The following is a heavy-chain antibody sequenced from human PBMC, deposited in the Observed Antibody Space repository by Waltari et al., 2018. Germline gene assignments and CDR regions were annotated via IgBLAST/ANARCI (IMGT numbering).Heavy chain of an antibody. CDR2: IYYSGST. J-gene: IGHJ4*02. Sequence: QLQLQESGPGLVEPSETLSLTCFVSGASISSSTYYWGWFRQTPGKGLEWIGNIYYSGSTSYNPSLKSRVTISLDTPKNEFSLELSAVTAADTAVYYCARGLWQGYYYDSSGYPDYWGPGTLVSVSS. CDR1: GASISSSTYY. V-gene: IGHV4-39*01. CDR3: ARGLWQGYYYDSSGYPDY. D-gene: IGHD3-22*01.